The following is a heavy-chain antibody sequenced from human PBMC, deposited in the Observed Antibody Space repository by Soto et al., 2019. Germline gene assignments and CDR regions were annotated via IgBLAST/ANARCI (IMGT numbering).Heavy chain of an antibody. V-gene: IGHV4-61*01. D-gene: IGHD3-9*01. J-gene: IGHJ4*02. CDR1: GGSVSSGSYY. CDR3: ARGAYDMLTGYYS. CDR2: IYYSGST. Sequence: SETLSLTCTVSGGSVSSGSYYWSWIRQPPGKGLEWIGYIYYSGSTNYNPSLKSRVTISVDTSKNQFSLKLSSVTAADTAVYYCARGAYDMLTGYYSWGQGTLVTVSS.